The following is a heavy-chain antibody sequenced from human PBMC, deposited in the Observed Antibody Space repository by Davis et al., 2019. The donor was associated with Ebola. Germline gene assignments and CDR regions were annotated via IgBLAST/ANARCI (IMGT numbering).Heavy chain of an antibody. CDR2: IDWDDDK. D-gene: IGHD2-15*01. CDR1: GFSLRTSGMC. Sequence: SGPTLVKPTQTLTLTCTFSGFSLRTSGMCVSWIRQPPGKALEWLALIDWDDDKYYSTSLKTRLTISKDTSKNQVVLTMTNMDPVDTTTYYCARTDCSGGSCYLDYWGQGTLVTVSS. V-gene: IGHV2-70*01. CDR3: ARTDCSGGSCYLDY. J-gene: IGHJ4*02.